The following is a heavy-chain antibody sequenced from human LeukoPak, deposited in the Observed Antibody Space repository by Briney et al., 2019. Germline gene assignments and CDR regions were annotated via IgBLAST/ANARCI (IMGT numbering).Heavy chain of an antibody. J-gene: IGHJ3*02. CDR2: FDPEDGET. V-gene: IGHV1-24*01. D-gene: IGHD2-2*01. Sequence: ASVKVSCKVSGYTLTELSMHWVRQAPGKGLEWMGGFDPEDGETIYAQKFQGRVTMTEDTSTDTAYMELSSLRSEDTAVYYCATDLVVVVGPEGAFDIWGQGTMVTVSS. CDR1: GYTLTELS. CDR3: ATDLVVVVGPEGAFDI.